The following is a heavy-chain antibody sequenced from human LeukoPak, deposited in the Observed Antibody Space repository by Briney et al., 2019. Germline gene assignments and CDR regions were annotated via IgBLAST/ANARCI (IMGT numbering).Heavy chain of an antibody. Sequence: ASVKVSCKASGYTFTSYDINWVRQATGQGLEWMGWMNPNSGNTGYAQKFQGRVTMTGNTSISTAYMELSSLRSEDTAVYYCAREKRYCSSTSCYTKYGMDVWGQGTTVTVSS. CDR2: MNPNSGNT. J-gene: IGHJ6*02. CDR3: AREKRYCSSTSCYTKYGMDV. D-gene: IGHD2-2*02. CDR1: GYTFTSYD. V-gene: IGHV1-8*01.